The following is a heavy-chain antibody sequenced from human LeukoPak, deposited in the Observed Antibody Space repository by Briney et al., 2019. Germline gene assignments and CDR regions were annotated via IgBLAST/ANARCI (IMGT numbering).Heavy chain of an antibody. Sequence: SETLSLTCAVYGGSFSGYYWSWIRQPPGKGLEWIGEIIHSGSTNYNPSLKSRVTISVDTSKNQFSLKLSSVTAADTAVYYCAREKRCSYGLVGAKRNYYYYYMDVWGKGTTVTVSS. CDR1: GGSFSGYY. V-gene: IGHV4-34*12. J-gene: IGHJ6*03. CDR2: IIHSGST. D-gene: IGHD1-26*01. CDR3: AREKRCSYGLVGAKRNYYYYYMDV.